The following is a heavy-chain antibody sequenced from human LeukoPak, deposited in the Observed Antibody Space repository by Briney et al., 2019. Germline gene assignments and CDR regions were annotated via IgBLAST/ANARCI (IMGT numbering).Heavy chain of an antibody. CDR3: ATGYYDMPGTFDY. CDR2: IYGGTST. J-gene: IGHJ4*02. CDR1: GFTVSSNS. V-gene: IGHV3-53*01. D-gene: IGHD3-9*01. Sequence: GGSLRLSCAASGFTVSSNSMSWVRQAPGKGLEWVSVIYGGTSTYYADSVKGRFTISRDNSRNTLYLQMNSLRAEDTAVYYCATGYYDMPGTFDYWGQGTLVTVSS.